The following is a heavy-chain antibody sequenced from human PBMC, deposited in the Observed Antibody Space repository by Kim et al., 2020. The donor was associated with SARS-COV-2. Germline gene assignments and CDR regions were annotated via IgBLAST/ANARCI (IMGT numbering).Heavy chain of an antibody. CDR2: ISSSGSTI. CDR3: ARDLFSDHYGSGSYYNNAFDI. CDR1: GFTFSDYY. V-gene: IGHV3-11*04. Sequence: GGSLRLSCAASGFTFSDYYMSWIRQAPGKGLEWVSYISSSGSTIYYADSVKGRFTISRDNAKNSLYLQMNSLRAEDTAVYYCARDLFSDHYGSGSYYNNAFDIWGQGTMVTVSS. J-gene: IGHJ3*02. D-gene: IGHD3-10*01.